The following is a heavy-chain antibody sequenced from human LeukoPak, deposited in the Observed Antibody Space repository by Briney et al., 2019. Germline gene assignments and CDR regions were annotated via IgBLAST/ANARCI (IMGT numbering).Heavy chain of an antibody. J-gene: IGHJ4*02. Sequence: PGGSLRLSCAASGFTFSRYSMNWVRQAPGKGLEWVSYISSSGYTIYYADSVKGRFTISRDNAKNSLYLQMNSLRAEDTAVYYCARVEGGSYYSDWGQGTLVTVSS. CDR2: ISSSGYTI. CDR3: ARVEGGSYYSD. V-gene: IGHV3-48*01. D-gene: IGHD1-26*01. CDR1: GFTFSRYS.